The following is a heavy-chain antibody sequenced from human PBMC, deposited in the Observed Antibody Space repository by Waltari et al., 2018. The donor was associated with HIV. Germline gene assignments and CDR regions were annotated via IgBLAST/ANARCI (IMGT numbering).Heavy chain of an antibody. CDR3: AKDGLQPQHPGNTIYFMFHS. CDR1: GYSISSGHY. CDR2: IFHSGIT. D-gene: IGHD3-10*01. J-gene: IGHJ5*01. Sequence: QVHLQESGPGLVKPSETLSLTCNVSGYSISSGHYWGWVRQPPGKEMEWIGSIFHSGITYFNPSLKSRVTSSIDTSKNQFSLNLKSVTAADTAVYYCAKDGLQPQHPGNTIYFMFHSWGQGTLVTVSS. V-gene: IGHV4-38-2*02.